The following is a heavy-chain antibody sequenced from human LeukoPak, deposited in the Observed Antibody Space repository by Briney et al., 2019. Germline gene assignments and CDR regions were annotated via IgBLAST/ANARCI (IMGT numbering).Heavy chain of an antibody. Sequence: ASVKVSCKASGYAFTSYGISWVRQAPGQGLEWMGWISTYNGNTNYAQKLQGRVTMTTDTSTTTAYMELRSLTSDDTAVYYCARDPTTQTFDYWGQGTLVTVSS. V-gene: IGHV1-18*01. D-gene: IGHD4-11*01. CDR1: GYAFTSYG. CDR2: ISTYNGNT. CDR3: ARDPTTQTFDY. J-gene: IGHJ4*02.